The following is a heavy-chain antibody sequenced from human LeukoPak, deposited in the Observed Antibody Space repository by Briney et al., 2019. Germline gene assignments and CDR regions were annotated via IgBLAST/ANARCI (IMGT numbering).Heavy chain of an antibody. CDR3: AREAVADAYFDY. CDR1: GFTFSSYS. Sequence: PGGSLRLSCAASGFTFSSYSMNWVRQAPGRGLEWVSSISSSSSYIYYADSVKGRFTISRDNAKNSLYLQMNSLRAEDTAVYYCAREAVADAYFDYWGQGTLVTVSS. CDR2: ISSSSSYI. J-gene: IGHJ4*02. V-gene: IGHV3-21*01. D-gene: IGHD6-19*01.